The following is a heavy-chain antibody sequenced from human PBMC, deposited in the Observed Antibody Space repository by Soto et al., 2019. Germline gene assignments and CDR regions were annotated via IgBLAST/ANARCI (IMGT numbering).Heavy chain of an antibody. V-gene: IGHV3-23*01. Sequence: EVQLLESGGGLVQPGGSLRLSCAASGFTFSSYAMSWVRQAPGKGLEWVSAISGSGGSTYYADSVKGRFTISRDNSKNTLYLQMNRLRAEDTAVYYCANPFVVVVAATWGQGTLVTVSS. CDR2: ISGSGGST. CDR3: ANPFVVVVAAT. CDR1: GFTFSSYA. D-gene: IGHD2-15*01. J-gene: IGHJ5*02.